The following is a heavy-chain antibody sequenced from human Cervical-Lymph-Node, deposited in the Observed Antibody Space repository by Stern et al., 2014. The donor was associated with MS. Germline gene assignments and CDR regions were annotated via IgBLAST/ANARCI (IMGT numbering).Heavy chain of an antibody. CDR2: ISHGGDT. CDR1: GASFSSHY. J-gene: IGHJ4*02. CDR3: ARLSTAVEF. V-gene: IGHV4-59*08. Sequence: QVQLQESGPGLVKPSETLSLTCAVSGASFSSHYWGWIRQPPGKGLEWIGLISHGGDTKYNPSLKSRGTMSLDTSKKHFSLKGPSVTAADTAVYYCARLSTAVEFWGQGTLVTVSS.